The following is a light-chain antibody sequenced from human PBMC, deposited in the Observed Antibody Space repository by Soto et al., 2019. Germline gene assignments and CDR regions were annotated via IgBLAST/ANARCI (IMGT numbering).Light chain of an antibody. V-gene: IGKV3-20*01. CDR1: QSVSSSY. J-gene: IGKJ1*01. CDR2: GAS. CDR3: QQYGSSPVT. Sequence: EIVLTQSPGTLSLSPGERATLSCRASQSVSSSYLARYQQKPGQAPRLLIYGASSRATGIPDRFSGSGSGTDFTLTISRLEPEDFAVYYCQQYGSSPVTFGQGTKVEIK.